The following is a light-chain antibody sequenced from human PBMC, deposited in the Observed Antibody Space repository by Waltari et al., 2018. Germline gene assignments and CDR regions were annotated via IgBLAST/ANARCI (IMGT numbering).Light chain of an antibody. CDR1: QSVSFH. J-gene: IGKJ5*01. Sequence: EIVFTQSPATLSASPGEGATLACRSGQSVSFHLAWYQQKPGQAPRLLIYGASTRATGSPARFSGSWSGTEFTLTISSLQSEDFSVYYCQQYNNWLADVGQGTRLEIK. CDR2: GAS. CDR3: QQYNNWLAD. V-gene: IGKV3-15*01.